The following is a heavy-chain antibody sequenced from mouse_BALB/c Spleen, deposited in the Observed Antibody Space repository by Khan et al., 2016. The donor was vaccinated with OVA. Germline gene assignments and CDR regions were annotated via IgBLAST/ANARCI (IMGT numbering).Heavy chain of an antibody. CDR1: GFTFSSYA. J-gene: IGHJ1*01. Sequence: EVELVESGGGLVKPGGSLKLSCAVSGFTFSSYAMSWVRQTPEKRLEWVAFISSGGSFHHSASLKGRLTISRDNARNILYLQMSSLRSEDTAKYYWGRGHFFGCGYDYWCFDVWGAGTTVTVSS. V-gene: IGHV5-6-5*01. CDR2: ISSGGSF. D-gene: IGHD1-1*01. CDR3: GRGHFFGCGYDYWCFDV.